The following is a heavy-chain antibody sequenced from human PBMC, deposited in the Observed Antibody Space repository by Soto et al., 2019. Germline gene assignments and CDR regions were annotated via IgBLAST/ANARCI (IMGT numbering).Heavy chain of an antibody. CDR2: ISNNGSNS. Sequence: QVQLVESGGGVVQPGTSLRLSCAASGFSLNNYGMNWVRQAPGKGLEWVAVISNNGSNSYYADSVRGRFTISRDNSKNTLHLQLNSLRPAGTAVYYCATGGFCSGGSCPGYFFYYYGMNVWGQGTTVTVSS. D-gene: IGHD2-15*01. J-gene: IGHJ6*02. CDR1: GFSLNNYG. V-gene: IGHV3-30*03. CDR3: ATGGFCSGGSCPGYFFYYYGMNV.